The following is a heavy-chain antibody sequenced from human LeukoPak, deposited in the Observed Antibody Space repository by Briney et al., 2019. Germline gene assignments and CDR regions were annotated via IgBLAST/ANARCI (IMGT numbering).Heavy chain of an antibody. J-gene: IGHJ4*02. D-gene: IGHD3-3*01. CDR3: AKVGTYYDFWSGYSYFDY. CDR2: IPYDGSNK. CDR1: GFTFSSYG. Sequence: PGGSLRLSCAASGFTFSSYGMRWVRQAPGKGLEWVAVIPYDGSNKYYADSVKGRFTISRDNSKNTLYLQMNSLRAEDTAVYYCAKVGTYYDFWSGYSYFDYWGQGTLVTVSS. V-gene: IGHV3-30*18.